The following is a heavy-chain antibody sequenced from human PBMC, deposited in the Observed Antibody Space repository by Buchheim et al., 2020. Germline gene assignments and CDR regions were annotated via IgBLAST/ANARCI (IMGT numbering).Heavy chain of an antibody. CDR1: GFTFSSYA. V-gene: IGHV3-23*01. D-gene: IGHD3-10*01. CDR3: AKDSRVWFGESPYYFDY. Sequence: EVQLLESGGGLVQPGGSLRLSCAASGFTFSSYAMSWVRQAPGKGLEWVSAISGSGGSTYYADSVKGRFTIYRDNSKNTLYLQMNSLRAEDTAVYYCAKDSRVWFGESPYYFDYWGQGTL. CDR2: ISGSGGST. J-gene: IGHJ4*02.